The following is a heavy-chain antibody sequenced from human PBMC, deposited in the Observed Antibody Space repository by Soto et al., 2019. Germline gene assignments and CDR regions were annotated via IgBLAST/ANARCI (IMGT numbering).Heavy chain of an antibody. CDR1: GFTFSSYG. CDR2: IWYDGSNK. Sequence: GGSLRLSCAASGFTFSSYGMHWVRQAPGKGLEWVAVIWYDGSNKYYADSVKGRFTISRDNSKNTLYLQMNSLRAEDTAVYYCARDPTSIAAAGTHFDYWGQGTLVTVSS. J-gene: IGHJ4*02. D-gene: IGHD6-13*01. V-gene: IGHV3-33*01. CDR3: ARDPTSIAAAGTHFDY.